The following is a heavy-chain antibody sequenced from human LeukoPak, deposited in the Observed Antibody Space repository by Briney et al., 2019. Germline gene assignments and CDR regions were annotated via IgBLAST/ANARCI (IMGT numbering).Heavy chain of an antibody. CDR2: ISSSSSYI. CDR1: GFTFSSYS. D-gene: IGHD3-22*01. J-gene: IGHJ4*02. CDR3: ARDPPYYYDSSGPVDY. Sequence: PGGSLRLSCAASGFTFSSYSMNWVRQAPGKGLEWVSSISSSSSYIYYADSVKGRFTISRDNAKNSLYLQMNSLRAEDTAVYYCARDPPYYYDSSGPVDYWGQGTLVTVSS. V-gene: IGHV3-21*01.